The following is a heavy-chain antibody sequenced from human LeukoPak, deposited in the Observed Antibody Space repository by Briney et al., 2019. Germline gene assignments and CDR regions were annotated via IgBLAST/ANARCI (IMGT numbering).Heavy chain of an antibody. D-gene: IGHD2-15*01. CDR1: GFTVSSTY. V-gene: IGHV3-53*01. CDR2: IYSGDNI. J-gene: IGHJ4*02. CDR3: ASRHCSGGGCYFAGADPFDY. Sequence: GGSLRLSCAASGFTVSSTYMSWVRQAPGKGLEWVSVIYSGDNIYYVDSVKGRFTISRDTSKNTLYLQMNSLRAEDTAVYYCASRHCSGGGCYFAGADPFDYWGQGILVTVSS.